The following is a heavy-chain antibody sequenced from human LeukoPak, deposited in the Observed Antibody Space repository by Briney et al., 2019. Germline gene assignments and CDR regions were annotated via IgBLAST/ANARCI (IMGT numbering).Heavy chain of an antibody. V-gene: IGHV3-7*05. Sequence: QSGGSLRLSCAASGXTFSRFWVNWVRQAPGRGLEWVANIDQSGGRNNYVDSVKGRFTISRDNAKNSLFLEMSSLRADDTAVYFCARDVEGGTFDIWGQGTTVTVSS. D-gene: IGHD3-16*01. J-gene: IGHJ3*02. CDR1: GXTFSRFW. CDR2: IDQSGGRN. CDR3: ARDVEGGTFDI.